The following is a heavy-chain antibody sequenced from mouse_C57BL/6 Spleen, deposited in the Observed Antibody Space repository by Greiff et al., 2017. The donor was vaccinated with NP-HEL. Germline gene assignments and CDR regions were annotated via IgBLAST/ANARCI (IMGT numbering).Heavy chain of an antibody. D-gene: IGHD2-4*01. CDR1: GYTFTSYW. CDR2: IDPNSGGT. V-gene: IGHV1-72*01. CDR3: ARSYYYDWGYFDV. Sequence: QVQLQQPGAELVKPGASVKLSCKASGYTFTSYWMHWVKQRPGRGLEWIGRIDPNSGGTKYNEKFKSKATLTVDKPSSPAYMQLNSLTSEDSAVYYCARSYYYDWGYFDVWGTGTTVTVSS. J-gene: IGHJ1*03.